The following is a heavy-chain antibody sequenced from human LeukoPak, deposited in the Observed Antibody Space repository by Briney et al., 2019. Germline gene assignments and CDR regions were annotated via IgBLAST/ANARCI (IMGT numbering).Heavy chain of an antibody. Sequence: PGRSLRLSCAASGCTFSSYAMHWVRQAPGKGLEWVAVISYDGSNKYYADSVKGRFTISRDNSKNTLYLQMNSLRAEDTAVYYCARDHSSGWYQGAFDIWGQGTMVTVSS. J-gene: IGHJ3*02. CDR1: GCTFSSYA. V-gene: IGHV3-30-3*01. CDR3: ARDHSSGWYQGAFDI. D-gene: IGHD6-19*01. CDR2: ISYDGSNK.